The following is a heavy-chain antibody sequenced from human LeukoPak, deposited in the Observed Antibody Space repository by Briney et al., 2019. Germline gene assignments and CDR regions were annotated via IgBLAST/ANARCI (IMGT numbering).Heavy chain of an antibody. CDR3: ARVRYSSGWYYYYGMDV. CDR1: GGSFSGYY. J-gene: IGHJ6*02. V-gene: IGHV4-34*01. CDR2: INHSRST. Sequence: SETLSLTCAVYGGSFSGYYWSWIRQPPGKGLEWIGEINHSRSTNYNPSLKSRVTISVDKSENQFSLKLSSVTAADTAVYYCARVRYSSGWYYYYGMDVWGQGTTVTVSS. D-gene: IGHD6-19*01.